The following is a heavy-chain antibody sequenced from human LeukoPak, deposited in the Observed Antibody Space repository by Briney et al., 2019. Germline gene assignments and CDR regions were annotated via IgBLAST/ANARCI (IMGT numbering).Heavy chain of an antibody. J-gene: IGHJ6*02. D-gene: IGHD2-2*01. CDR1: GYTFTSYA. Sequence: GASVKVSCKASGYTFTSYAMNWVRQAPGQGLEWMGWISTNTGNPTYAQGFTGRFVFSLDTSVSTAYLQISSLKAEDTAVYYCAREIPAGPYYYYGMDVWGQGTTVTVSS. CDR2: ISTNTGNP. V-gene: IGHV7-4-1*02. CDR3: AREIPAGPYYYYGMDV.